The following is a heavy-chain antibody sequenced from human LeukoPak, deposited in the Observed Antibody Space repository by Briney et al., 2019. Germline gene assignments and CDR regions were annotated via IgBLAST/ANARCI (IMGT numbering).Heavy chain of an antibody. CDR1: GYSISSGYY. CDR3: ARDRPFQGGYCSSTSCWYFDL. J-gene: IGHJ2*01. Sequence: SETLSLTCTVSGYSISSGYYWGWIRQPPGKGLEWIGSIYHSGSTYYNPSLKSRVTISVDTSKNQFSLKLSSVTAADTAVYYCARDRPFQGGYCSSTSCWYFDLWDRGTLVTVSS. V-gene: IGHV4-38-2*02. CDR2: IYHSGST. D-gene: IGHD2-2*01.